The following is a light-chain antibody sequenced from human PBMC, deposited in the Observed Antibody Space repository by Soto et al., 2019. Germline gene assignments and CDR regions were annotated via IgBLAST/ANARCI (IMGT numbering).Light chain of an antibody. CDR1: SSDVGSYNL. Sequence: QSALTQPASVSGSPGQSITISCTGTSSDVGSYNLVSWYQQHPGKAPKLMIYEVSKRPSGVSNRFSGSKSGNTASLTISGLQADEEAAYYCCSYAGSSTYVLGTGTKVTVL. J-gene: IGLJ1*01. V-gene: IGLV2-23*02. CDR3: CSYAGSSTYV. CDR2: EVS.